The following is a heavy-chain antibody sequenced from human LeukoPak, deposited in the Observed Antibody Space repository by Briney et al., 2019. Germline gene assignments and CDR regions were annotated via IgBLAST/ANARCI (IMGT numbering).Heavy chain of an antibody. CDR2: FYTSGST. V-gene: IGHV4-4*07. D-gene: IGHD6-13*01. Sequence: PETLSLTCTVSSASISSYYWSWIRQPAGKGLEWIGLFYTSGSTNYNPSLKSRVTMSVDTSKNQFSLNLTSVTAADTAVYYCARGGSSWSLWGQGTLVTVAS. CDR3: ARGGSSWSL. CDR1: SASISSYY. J-gene: IGHJ4*02.